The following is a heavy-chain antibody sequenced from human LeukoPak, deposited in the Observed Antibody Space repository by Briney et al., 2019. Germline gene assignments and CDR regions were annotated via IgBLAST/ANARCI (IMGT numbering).Heavy chain of an antibody. CDR1: GGTFSSYA. CDR2: IIPILGIA. V-gene: IGHV1-69*04. Sequence: SVKVSCTASGGTFSSYAISWVRQAPGQGLEWMGRIIPILGIANYAQKFQGRVTIIADKSTSTAYMELSSLRSEDTAVNYCASRGIAAAGTEDYWGQGTLVTVSS. D-gene: IGHD6-13*01. J-gene: IGHJ4*02. CDR3: ASRGIAAAGTEDY.